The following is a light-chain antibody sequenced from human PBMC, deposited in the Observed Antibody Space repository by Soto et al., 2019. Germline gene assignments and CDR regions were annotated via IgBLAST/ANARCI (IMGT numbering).Light chain of an antibody. CDR2: GAS. CDR1: QSVSSY. CDR3: QQYGGSTRT. V-gene: IGKV3-20*01. Sequence: EIVSTHSPATLSLSPVGRDSLSYRASQSVSSYLAWYQQKPGQAPRLIIHGASSRATGVPDRITGSGSVTDFTLSLSRLEPEDFAVYYCQQYGGSTRTFGQGTKVDIK. J-gene: IGKJ1*01.